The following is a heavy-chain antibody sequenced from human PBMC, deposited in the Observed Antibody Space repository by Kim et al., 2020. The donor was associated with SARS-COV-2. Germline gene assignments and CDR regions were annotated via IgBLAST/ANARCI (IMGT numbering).Heavy chain of an antibody. CDR1: GYSFTSYW. J-gene: IGHJ5*02. V-gene: IGHV5-51*01. D-gene: IGHD6-13*01. CDR2: IYPGDSDT. CDR3: ARRYSSSWYGKDWFDP. Sequence: GESLKISCKGSGYSFTSYWIGWVRQMPGKGLEWMGIIYPGDSDTRYSPSFQGKVTISADKSISTAYLQWSSLKASDTAMYYCARRYSSSWYGKDWFDPWGQGTLVTVSS.